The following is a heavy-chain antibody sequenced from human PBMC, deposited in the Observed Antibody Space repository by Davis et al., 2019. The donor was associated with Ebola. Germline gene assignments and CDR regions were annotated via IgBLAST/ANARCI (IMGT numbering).Heavy chain of an antibody. CDR2: ISYDGSDK. CDR3: ARQLNYYDTSGYPDY. Sequence: GGSLRLSCAASGFTFSDYTMHLVRQAPGKGLAWVTVISYDGSDKDYADSVKGRFTISRDNSENTLFLKMNSLRAEDTAVYYCARQLNYYDTSGYPDYWGQGTLVTVSS. J-gene: IGHJ4*02. CDR1: GFTFSDYT. D-gene: IGHD3-22*01. V-gene: IGHV3-30-3*01.